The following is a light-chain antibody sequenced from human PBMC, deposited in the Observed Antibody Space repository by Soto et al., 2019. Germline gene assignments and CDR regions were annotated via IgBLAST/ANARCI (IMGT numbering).Light chain of an antibody. CDR2: EVR. CDR3: SSYATNSRV. Sequence: QSALTQPASVSGSPGQSITISCTGTSSDVGNYDFVSWYQQHPGKAPKLMIYEVRSRPSGISNRFSGSKSGNTASLTISGLQAEDEAEYYCSSYATNSRVFGTGTKLTVL. J-gene: IGLJ1*01. CDR1: SSDVGNYDF. V-gene: IGLV2-14*01.